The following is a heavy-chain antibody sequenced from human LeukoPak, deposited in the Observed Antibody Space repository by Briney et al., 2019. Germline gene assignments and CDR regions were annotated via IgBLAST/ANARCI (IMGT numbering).Heavy chain of an antibody. CDR2: INHSGST. D-gene: IGHD3-10*01. Sequence: SETLSLTCAVYGGSFSGYYWSWIRQPPGKGLEWIGEINHSGSTNYNPSLKSRFTISVDTSNDQFSLKLSSVTAPDTAVYYFARDRRRITMVRGSFDYWGQGTLVTVSS. CDR1: GGSFSGYY. CDR3: ARDRRRITMVRGSFDY. J-gene: IGHJ4*02. V-gene: IGHV4-34*01.